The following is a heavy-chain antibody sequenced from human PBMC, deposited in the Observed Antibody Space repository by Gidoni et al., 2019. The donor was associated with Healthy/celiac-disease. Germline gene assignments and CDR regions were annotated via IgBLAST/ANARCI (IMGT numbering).Heavy chain of an antibody. Sequence: QVQRVQSGAEVKKPGSSGTGSCKGAGGTFSSYAISWVRQAPGQGLEWMGGIIPIFGTANYAQKFQGRVTITADESASTAYMELSSLRSEDTAVYYCARDRNRGNYDFWSGYPYFDYWGQGTLVTVSS. CDR2: IIPIFGTA. J-gene: IGHJ4*02. V-gene: IGHV1-69*01. D-gene: IGHD3-3*01. CDR1: GGTFSSYA. CDR3: ARDRNRGNYDFWSGYPYFDY.